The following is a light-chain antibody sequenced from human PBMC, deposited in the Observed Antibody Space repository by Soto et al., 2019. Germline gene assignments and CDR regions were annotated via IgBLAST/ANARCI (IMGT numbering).Light chain of an antibody. Sequence: EIVLTQSPATLSLSPGERATLSCRASQSVTSYLAWYPQKPGQAPRLLLYDASNRATTTAARFSRSGSGTDFTLTVGNLGAEDFAVNYCRRLSNPDLFTFGPGTKVDIK. CDR1: QSVTSY. J-gene: IGKJ3*01. CDR3: RRLSNPDLFT. CDR2: DAS. V-gene: IGKV3-11*01.